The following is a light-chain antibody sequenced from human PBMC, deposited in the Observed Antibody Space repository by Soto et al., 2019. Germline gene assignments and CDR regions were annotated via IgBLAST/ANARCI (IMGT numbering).Light chain of an antibody. CDR2: GTS. J-gene: IGKJ1*01. V-gene: IGKV3-20*01. CDR3: SQYGCSPPCT. CDR1: QSVNSKH. Sequence: EMALTQSPRPLSFSPGERATLSCRASQSVNSKHLAWYQQKPGQSPRVLIYGTSTRVTGIPDRSSGSRSGTDYSLTASRLEPDDFAGYYCSQYGCSPPCTFGQGTKVDIK.